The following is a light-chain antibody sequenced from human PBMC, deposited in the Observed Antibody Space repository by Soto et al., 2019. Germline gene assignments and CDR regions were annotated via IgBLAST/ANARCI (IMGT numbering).Light chain of an antibody. Sequence: EIVVTQSQGTLSLSPGERATLSCRAIQSVSNTSLAWYQQKPGQAPRLLIYGASRRATGIPVRFSGTVSGTAFTVAISSLEPEVFAVYYCQQYGSSVFDFGSGTKVDSK. V-gene: IGKV3-20*01. CDR1: QSVSNTS. CDR2: GAS. CDR3: QQYGSSVFD. J-gene: IGKJ3*01.